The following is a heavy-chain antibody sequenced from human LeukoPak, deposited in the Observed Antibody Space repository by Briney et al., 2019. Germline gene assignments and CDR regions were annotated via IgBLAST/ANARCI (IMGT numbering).Heavy chain of an antibody. V-gene: IGHV1-69*13. CDR2: IIPIFGTA. Sequence: ASVKVSCKASGGTFSSYAISWVRQAPGQGLEWMGGIIPIFGTANYAQKFQGRVTITADESTSTAYMELSSLRSEDTAVYYCARGTYCSSTSCPFDYWGQGTLVTVSS. CDR1: GGTFSSYA. J-gene: IGHJ4*02. D-gene: IGHD2-2*01. CDR3: ARGTYCSSTSCPFDY.